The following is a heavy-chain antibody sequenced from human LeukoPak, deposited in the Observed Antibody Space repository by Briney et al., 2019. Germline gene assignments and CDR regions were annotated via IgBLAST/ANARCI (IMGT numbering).Heavy chain of an antibody. D-gene: IGHD5-18*01. CDR3: ARDLIHLWTKPFDY. Sequence: PGGSLRLSCAASGLMFSSSGMNWVRQAPGKGPEWVSYISSTTKTIYYADSVKGRFAISRDNAKNSLYLQMNSLRAEDTAVYYCARDLIHLWTKPFDYWGQGTLVTVSS. CDR2: ISSTTKTI. J-gene: IGHJ4*02. V-gene: IGHV3-48*01. CDR1: GLMFSSSG.